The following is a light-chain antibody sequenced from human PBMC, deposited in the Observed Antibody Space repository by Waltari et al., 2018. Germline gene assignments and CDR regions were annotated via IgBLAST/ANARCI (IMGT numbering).Light chain of an antibody. V-gene: IGLV1-51*01. J-gene: IGLJ2*01. Sequence: QSVLTQPPSVSAAPGQKVSISCPGSTPNLGNNYVSWYQQFPGTAPKLLIDEDYRRPSGIPDRCSGSKSGASATLDITGLQTGDEADYYCGTWDSSLGVGVLGGGTRVTVL. CDR2: EDY. CDR1: TPNLGNNY. CDR3: GTWDSSLGVGV.